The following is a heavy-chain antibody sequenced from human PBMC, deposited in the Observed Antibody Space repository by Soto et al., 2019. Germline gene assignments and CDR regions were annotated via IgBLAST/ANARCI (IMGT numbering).Heavy chain of an antibody. J-gene: IGHJ6*03. CDR1: GGTFSSYT. V-gene: IGHV1-69*02. CDR3: AKNKRTIAARPFYYYYYMDV. Sequence: GASVKVSCKASGGTFSSYTISWVRQAPGQGLEWMGRIIPILGIANYAQKFQGRVTITADKSTSTAYMELSSLRSEDTAVHYCAKNKRTIAARPFYYYYYMDVWGKGTTVTVSS. CDR2: IIPILGIA. D-gene: IGHD6-6*01.